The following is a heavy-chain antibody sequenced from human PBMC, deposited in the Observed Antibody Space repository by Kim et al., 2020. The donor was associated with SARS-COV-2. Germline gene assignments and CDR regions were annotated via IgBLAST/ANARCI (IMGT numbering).Heavy chain of an antibody. D-gene: IGHD6-19*01. V-gene: IGHV3-15*01. CDR3: TTDKASVAGTH. J-gene: IGHJ4*02. CDR2: TT. Sequence: TTDYAEPVKGRFTSSRDDSKNTLYLQMNSLKTEDTAVYYCTTDKASVAGTHWGQGTLVTVSS.